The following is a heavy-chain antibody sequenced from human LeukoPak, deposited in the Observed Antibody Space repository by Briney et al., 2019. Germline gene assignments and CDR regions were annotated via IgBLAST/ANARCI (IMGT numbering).Heavy chain of an antibody. V-gene: IGHV3-48*03. Sequence: GGSLRLSCAASGFTFSSYEMNWVRQAPGKGLEWVSYISSSGRTIYYADSVKGRFTISRDNAKNSLYLQMNSLRAEDTAVYYCARDAPYYYDSSGYYYFDYWGQGTLVTVSS. J-gene: IGHJ4*02. D-gene: IGHD3-22*01. CDR2: ISSSGRTI. CDR1: GFTFSSYE. CDR3: ARDAPYYYDSSGYYYFDY.